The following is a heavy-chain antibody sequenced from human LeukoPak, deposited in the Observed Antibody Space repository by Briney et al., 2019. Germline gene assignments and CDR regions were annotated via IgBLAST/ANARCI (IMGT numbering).Heavy chain of an antibody. CDR2: INPNSGGT. CDR1: GYTFTGYY. Sequence: ASVKVSCKASGYTFTGYYMHWVRQAPGQGLEWMGWINPNSGGTNYAQKFQGRVTMTRDTSISTAYTELSRLRSDDTAVYYCARSNYYDSSGSIDYWGQGTLVTVSS. V-gene: IGHV1-2*02. D-gene: IGHD3-22*01. J-gene: IGHJ4*02. CDR3: ARSNYYDSSGSIDY.